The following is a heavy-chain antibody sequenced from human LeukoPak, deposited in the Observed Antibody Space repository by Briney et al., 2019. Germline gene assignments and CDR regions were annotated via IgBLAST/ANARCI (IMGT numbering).Heavy chain of an antibody. V-gene: IGHV4-39*01. Sequence: SETLSLTCTVSGGSISSSSYYWGWIRQPPGKGLEWIGSIYYSGSTYYNPSLKSRVTISVDTSKNQFSLKLSSVTAADTAGYYCARLPGNYDFWSGYYTYDYFDYWGQGTLVTVSS. CDR2: IYYSGST. D-gene: IGHD3-3*01. CDR1: GGSISSSSYY. CDR3: ARLPGNYDFWSGYYTYDYFDY. J-gene: IGHJ4*02.